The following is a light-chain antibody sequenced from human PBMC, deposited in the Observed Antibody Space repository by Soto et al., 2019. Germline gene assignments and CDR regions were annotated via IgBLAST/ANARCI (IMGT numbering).Light chain of an antibody. CDR3: GSYTTINTMI. V-gene: IGLV2-14*01. CDR1: SGDVGAYNY. CDR2: DVS. Sequence: QSALTQPASVSGSPGQSITISCAGTSGDVGAYNYVTWFQQYTGNVPTLIIYDVSERPSGVSDRFSGSKSGNTASLTISGLLTEDEADYYCGSYTTINTMIFGGGTKVTVL. J-gene: IGLJ2*01.